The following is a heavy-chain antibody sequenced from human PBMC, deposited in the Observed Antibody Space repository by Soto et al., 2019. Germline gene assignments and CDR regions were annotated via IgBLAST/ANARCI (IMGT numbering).Heavy chain of an antibody. Sequence: GESLKICCKVSGYSFASHWIRRVRQMPGKGLEWMGRIDPSDSYTNYSPSFQGHVTISADKSISTAYLQWSSLKASDTAMYYCASAEEPYCYYYGMDVWGQGTTGTVSS. V-gene: IGHV5-10-1*01. J-gene: IGHJ6*02. CDR2: IDPSDSYT. CDR1: GYSFASHW. CDR3: ASAEEPYCYYYGMDV. D-gene: IGHD1-26*01.